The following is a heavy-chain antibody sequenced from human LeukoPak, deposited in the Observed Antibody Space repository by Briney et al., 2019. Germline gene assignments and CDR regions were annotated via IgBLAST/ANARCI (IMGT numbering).Heavy chain of an antibody. Sequence: RPSETLSLTCTVSGGSISSSSYYWGWIRQPPGKGLEWIGSIYYSGSTYYNPSLKSRVTISVDTSKNQFSLKLSSVTAADTAVYYCAGRYYDFWSGPREAFDIWGQGTMVTVSS. V-gene: IGHV4-39*01. CDR3: AGRYYDFWSGPREAFDI. CDR2: IYYSGST. J-gene: IGHJ3*02. CDR1: GGSISSSSYY. D-gene: IGHD3-3*01.